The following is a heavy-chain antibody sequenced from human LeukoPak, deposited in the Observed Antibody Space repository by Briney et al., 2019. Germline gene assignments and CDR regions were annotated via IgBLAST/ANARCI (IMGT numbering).Heavy chain of an antibody. CDR3: AKGLGSGSGYFDY. V-gene: IGHV3-23*01. CDR1: GFTFSSYA. D-gene: IGHD3-10*01. Sequence: GGSLRPSCAASGFTFSSYAMSWVRQAPGKGLEWVSAISGSGGSTYYADSVKGRFTISRDNSKNTLYLQMNSLRAEDTAVYYCAKGLGSGSGYFDYWGQGTLVTVSS. CDR2: ISGSGGST. J-gene: IGHJ4*02.